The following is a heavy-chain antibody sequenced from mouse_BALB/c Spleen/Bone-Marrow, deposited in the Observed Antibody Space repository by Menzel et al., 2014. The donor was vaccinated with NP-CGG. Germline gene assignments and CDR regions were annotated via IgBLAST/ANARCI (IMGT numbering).Heavy chain of an antibody. J-gene: IGHJ3*01. CDR2: ILPGSGST. Sequence: QVQLQQSGAELMKPGASVKISCKATGYTFSSYRIEWVKQRPGHGLEWIGKILPGSGSTNYNEKFKGKATFTADTSSNTAYMQLSSLTSEDSAVYYCATARATWFAYWGQGTLVTVSA. V-gene: IGHV1-9*01. CDR3: ATARATWFAY. CDR1: GYTFSSYR. D-gene: IGHD3-2*01.